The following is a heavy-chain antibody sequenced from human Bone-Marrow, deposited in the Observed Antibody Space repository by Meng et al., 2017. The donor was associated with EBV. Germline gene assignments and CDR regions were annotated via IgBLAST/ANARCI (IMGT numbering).Heavy chain of an antibody. V-gene: IGHV3-21*01. CDR1: GFTFTCYA. CDR2: ITSSSAYK. D-gene: IGHD1-14*01. Sequence: EVRGGAAGGGLGQPVASLSLSCKTSGFTFTCYAMNWVRQAPGKGLEWVSSITSSSAYKYYADSVKGRFTISRDNAKTSVYLQMNSLKAEDTAVYYCVSLYRGDYWGQGTLVTVSS. J-gene: IGHJ4*02. CDR3: VSLYRGDY.